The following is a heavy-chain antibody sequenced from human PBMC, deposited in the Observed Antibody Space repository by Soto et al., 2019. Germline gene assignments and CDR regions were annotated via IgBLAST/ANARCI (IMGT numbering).Heavy chain of an antibody. J-gene: IGHJ6*02. CDR2: ISGSGGTT. CDR1: GFTFSSYA. CDR3: TIYGPTASCYIRYGMDV. Sequence: EVQLLESGGGLVQPGGSLRLSCAASGFTFSSYAMTWVRQAPGKGLEWVSTISGSGGTTYYADSVRGRFTISRDNSKNTLYLQMNTLRAEDTALYPCTIYGPTASCYIRYGMDVWGHGTTVNVSS. D-gene: IGHD2-2*02. V-gene: IGHV3-23*01.